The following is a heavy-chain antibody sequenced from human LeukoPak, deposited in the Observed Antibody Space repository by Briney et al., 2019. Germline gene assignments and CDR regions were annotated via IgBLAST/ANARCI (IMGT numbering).Heavy chain of an antibody. Sequence: SETLSLTCTVSDDSITIYYWSWIRQPPGKGLEWIGEINHSGSTNYNPSLKSRVTISVDTSKNQFSLKLSSVTAADTAVYYCARGRYYFDYWGQGTLVTVSS. J-gene: IGHJ4*02. CDR2: INHSGST. CDR3: ARGRYYFDY. CDR1: DDSITIYY. V-gene: IGHV4-34*01.